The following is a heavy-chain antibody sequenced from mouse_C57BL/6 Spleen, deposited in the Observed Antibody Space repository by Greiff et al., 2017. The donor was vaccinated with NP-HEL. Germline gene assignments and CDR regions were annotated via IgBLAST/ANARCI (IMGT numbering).Heavy chain of an antibody. Sequence: VQLQQSGPELVKPGASVKMSCKASGYTFTDYNMHWVKQSHGKSLEWIGYINPNNGGTSYNQKFKGKATLTVNKSSSTAYMELRSLTSEDSAVYYCAQSYYSNYVFAYWGQGTLVTVSA. D-gene: IGHD2-5*01. CDR2: INPNNGGT. J-gene: IGHJ3*01. V-gene: IGHV1-22*01. CDR3: AQSYYSNYVFAY. CDR1: GYTFTDYN.